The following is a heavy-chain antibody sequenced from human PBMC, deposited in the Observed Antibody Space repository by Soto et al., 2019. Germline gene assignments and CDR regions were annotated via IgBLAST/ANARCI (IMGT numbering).Heavy chain of an antibody. Sequence: SETLSLTCTVSGGSVSSGCYHWTWIRQPPGKGLEWIGYIYYSGSTNYNPSLQSRVTISVGTSKNQFSLKLSAVTPADTALYYGARGNMTARDGIDVWGERTTVIV. D-gene: IGHD3-16*01. CDR3: ARGNMTARDGIDV. J-gene: IGHJ6*02. CDR2: IYYSGST. V-gene: IGHV4-61*01. CDR1: GGSVSSGCYH.